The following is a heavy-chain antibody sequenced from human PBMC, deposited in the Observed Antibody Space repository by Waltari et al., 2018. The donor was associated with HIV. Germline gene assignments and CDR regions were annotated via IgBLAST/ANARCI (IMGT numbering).Heavy chain of an antibody. V-gene: IGHV3-33*01. J-gene: IGHJ4*02. CDR1: GFTFSSYG. CDR2: IWYDGSHE. Sequence: VQLVAFGGGVVQPGRSLRLSCAASGFTFSSYGLHWVRQAPGKGLEWVALIWYDGSHEYYVDSVKGRFTIARDNSRKTLDLQMNSLRVEDTAVYYCARDGQGPRGFDQWGQGTLVTVAS. CDR3: ARDGQGPRGFDQ. D-gene: IGHD3-10*01.